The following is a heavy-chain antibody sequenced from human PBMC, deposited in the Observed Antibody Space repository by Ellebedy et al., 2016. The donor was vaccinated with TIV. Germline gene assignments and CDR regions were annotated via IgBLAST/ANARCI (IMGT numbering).Heavy chain of an antibody. J-gene: IGHJ4*02. CDR2: IYHDGHYI. CDR3: ARESDGYDLRQLDY. CDR1: GFSFSNYD. V-gene: IGHV3-33*01. Sequence: LSLTCAASGFSFSNYDMHWVRQPPGKGLEWVAVIYHDGHYIYYVDSVKGRFTISRDNAKNTLYLQMNSLRVEDTAVYFCARESDGYDLRQLDYWGQGTLVTVSS. D-gene: IGHD5-12*01.